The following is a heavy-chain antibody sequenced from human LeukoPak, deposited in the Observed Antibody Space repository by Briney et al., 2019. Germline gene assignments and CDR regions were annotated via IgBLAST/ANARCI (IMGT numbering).Heavy chain of an antibody. J-gene: IGHJ6*02. D-gene: IGHD3-10*01. Sequence: ASVKVSCKASGYTFTSYGISWVRQAPGQGLEWMGWISAYNGNTNYAQKLQGRVTITRDTSTSTAYMEVSSLRSEDTAVYYCARDRHGSGTYNYYGMDVWGQGTTVTVSS. CDR2: ISAYNGNT. CDR1: GYTFTSYG. V-gene: IGHV1-18*01. CDR3: ARDRHGSGTYNYYGMDV.